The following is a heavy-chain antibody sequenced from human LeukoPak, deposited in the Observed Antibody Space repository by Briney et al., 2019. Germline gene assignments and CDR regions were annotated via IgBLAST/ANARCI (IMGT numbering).Heavy chain of an antibody. D-gene: IGHD4-17*01. Sequence: PSQTLSLTRTVSGGSISSGSYYWSWIRQPAGKGLEWIGRIYTSGSTNYNPSLKSRVTISVDTSKNQFSLKLGSVTAADTAVYYCASFPPATVTPPWGWGQGTLVTVSS. J-gene: IGHJ4*02. CDR3: ASFPPATVTPPWG. CDR2: IYTSGST. V-gene: IGHV4-61*02. CDR1: GGSISSGSYY.